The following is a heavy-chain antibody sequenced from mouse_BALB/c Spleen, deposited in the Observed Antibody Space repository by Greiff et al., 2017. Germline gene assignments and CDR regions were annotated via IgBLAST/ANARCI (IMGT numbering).Heavy chain of an antibody. Sequence: EVQLQQSGTVLARPGASVKMSCKASGYTFNSYWMHWVKQRPGQGLEWIGAIYPGNSDTSYNQKFKGKAKLTAVTSTSTAFMELSSLTNEDSAVYYYTRSGLINDGYYGGSDYYAMDYWGQGTSVTVSS. V-gene: IGHV1-5*01. CDR3: TRSGLINDGYYGGSDYYAMDY. D-gene: IGHD2-3*01. CDR2: IYPGNSDT. J-gene: IGHJ4*01. CDR1: GYTFNSYW.